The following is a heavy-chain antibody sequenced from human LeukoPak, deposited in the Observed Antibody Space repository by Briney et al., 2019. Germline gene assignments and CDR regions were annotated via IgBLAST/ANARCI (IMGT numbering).Heavy chain of an antibody. V-gene: IGHV3-23*01. CDR3: ARDNESSGYHTFDY. CDR2: IRAGAEAT. D-gene: IGHD3-22*01. CDR1: GFTFSSYV. Sequence: GGSLRLSCEASGFTFSSYVMNWVRQAPGKGLEWVSSIRAGAEATFYADSVKDRFTISRDNSKNTLYLQMNSLRADDTALYFCARDNESSGYHTFDYWGQGTLVTVSS. J-gene: IGHJ4*02.